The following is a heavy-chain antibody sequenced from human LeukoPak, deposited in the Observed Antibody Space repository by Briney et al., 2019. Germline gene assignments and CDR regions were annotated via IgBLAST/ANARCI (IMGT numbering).Heavy chain of an antibody. D-gene: IGHD3-3*01. CDR3: ARVVLYYDFWSAYFHD. Sequence: GGSLRLSCAASGFTVSSNYMSWVRQAPGKGLEWVSVICSGGSTYYADSVKGRFTLSRDNSKNTLYLQMNSLRAEDTAVYYCARVVLYYDFWSAYFHDWGQGTLVTVSS. CDR1: GFTVSSNY. CDR2: ICSGGST. J-gene: IGHJ4*02. V-gene: IGHV3-66*01.